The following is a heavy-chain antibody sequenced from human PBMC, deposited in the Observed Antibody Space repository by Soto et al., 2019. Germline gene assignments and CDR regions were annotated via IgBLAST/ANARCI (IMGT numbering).Heavy chain of an antibody. Sequence: SETLSLTCTVSGGSISSSSYYWGWIRQPPGKGLEWIGSIYYSGSTYYNPSLKSRVTISVDTSKNQFSLKLSSVTAADTAVYYCLLRFFADEYYFDYWGQGTLVTVSS. J-gene: IGHJ4*02. CDR3: LLRFFADEYYFDY. V-gene: IGHV4-39*01. CDR2: IYYSGST. D-gene: IGHD3-3*01. CDR1: GGSISSSSYY.